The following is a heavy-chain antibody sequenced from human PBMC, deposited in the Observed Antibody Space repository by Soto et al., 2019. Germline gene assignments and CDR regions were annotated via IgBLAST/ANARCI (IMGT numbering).Heavy chain of an antibody. V-gene: IGHV1-3*01. CDR2: INAGNGNT. J-gene: IGHJ3*02. CDR3: ARVESRSYYDILTGYYSGPGAFDI. Sequence: ASVKVSCKASGYTFTSYAMHWVRQAPGQRLEWMGWINAGNGNTKYSQKFQGRVTITRDTSASTAYMELSSLRSEDTAVYYCARVESRSYYDILTGYYSGPGAFDIWGQGTMVTVSS. D-gene: IGHD3-9*01. CDR1: GYTFTSYA.